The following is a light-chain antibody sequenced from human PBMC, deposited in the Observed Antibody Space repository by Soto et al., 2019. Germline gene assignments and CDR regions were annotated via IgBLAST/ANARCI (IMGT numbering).Light chain of an antibody. J-gene: IGLJ1*01. CDR2: EVS. Sequence: QSALTQPASVSGSPGQSITISCTGTSSDVGGYNYVSWYRQHPGKAPKLMIYEVSNRPSGFSNRFSGSKSGNTASLTISGLQAEDEADYYCSSYTSSSTLYVFGTGTKLTVL. V-gene: IGLV2-14*01. CDR1: SSDVGGYNY. CDR3: SSYTSSSTLYV.